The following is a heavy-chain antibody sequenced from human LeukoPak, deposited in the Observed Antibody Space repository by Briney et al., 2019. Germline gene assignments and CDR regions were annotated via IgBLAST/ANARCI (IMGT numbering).Heavy chain of an antibody. CDR1: GFPFSTHS. V-gene: IGHV3-21*01. CDR2: ISAGGDFV. D-gene: IGHD3-22*01. J-gene: IGHJ4*01. CDR3: VRDKSDRSNYAYFDS. Sequence: PGGSLRLSCAASGFPFSTHSLNWVRQAPGKGLEWVSSISAGGDFVYYGDSVKGRFTMSRDNAKNSLHLQMDSLTAEDTAVYYCVRDKSDRSNYAYFDSWGHGTLVTVSS.